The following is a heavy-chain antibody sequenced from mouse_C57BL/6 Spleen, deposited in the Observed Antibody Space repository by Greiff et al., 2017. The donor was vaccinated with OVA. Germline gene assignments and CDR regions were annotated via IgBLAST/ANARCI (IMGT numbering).Heavy chain of an antibody. Sequence: QVHVKQSGAELVKPGASVKLSCKASGYTFTSYWMHWVKQRPGQGLEWIGMIHPNSGSTNYNEKFKSKATLTVDKSSSTAYMQLSSLTSEDSAVYYCARRGSTAPWYFDVWGTGTTVTVSS. CDR3: ARRGSTAPWYFDV. D-gene: IGHD1-2*01. CDR2: IHPNSGST. V-gene: IGHV1-64*01. J-gene: IGHJ1*03. CDR1: GYTFTSYW.